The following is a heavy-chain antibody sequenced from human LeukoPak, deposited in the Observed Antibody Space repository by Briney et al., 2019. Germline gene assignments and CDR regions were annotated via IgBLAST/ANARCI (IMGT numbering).Heavy chain of an antibody. J-gene: IGHJ6*01. CDR3: ARGGNPPFGVNYCYYGVAV. V-gene: IGHV4-39*07. D-gene: IGHD3-10*01. CDR2: INHSGST. CDR1: GASISSSSYY. Sequence: PPETPSLSCTVSGASISSSSYYWGWIRQPPGKGLEWIGEINHSGSTNYNPSLKSRVTISVDTSKNQFSLKLSSVTAADTAVYYCARGGNPPFGVNYCYYGVAVSGQGTTVTVSS.